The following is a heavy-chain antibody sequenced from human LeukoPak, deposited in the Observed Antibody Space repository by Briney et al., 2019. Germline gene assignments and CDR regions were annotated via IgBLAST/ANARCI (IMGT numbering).Heavy chain of an antibody. CDR2: ITSSSSTI. J-gene: IGHJ4*02. V-gene: IGHV3-48*02. D-gene: IGHD4-17*01. CDR1: GFTFSSYN. CDR3: ARDMSYGDYEIDY. Sequence: GGSLRLSCAASGFTFSSYNMDWVRQAPGKGLEWVSDITSSSSTIYYADSVKGRFNIYRDNSKNSLFLQMNSLRDEDTAVYYCARDMSYGDYEIDYWGQGTLVTVSS.